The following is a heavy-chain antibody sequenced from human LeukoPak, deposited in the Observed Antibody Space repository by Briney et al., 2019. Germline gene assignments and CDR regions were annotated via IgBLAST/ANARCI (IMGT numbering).Heavy chain of an antibody. D-gene: IGHD2-15*01. V-gene: IGHV3-53*04. Sequence: PGGSLRLSCAASGFTVSSNYMSWVRQAPGKGLGWVSVIYSGGSTYYADSVKGRFTISRHNSKNTLYLQMNSLRAEDTAVYYCAREDGPRGRYCSGGSCYPGIWGQGTMVTVSS. CDR2: IYSGGST. J-gene: IGHJ3*02. CDR3: AREDGPRGRYCSGGSCYPGI. CDR1: GFTVSSNY.